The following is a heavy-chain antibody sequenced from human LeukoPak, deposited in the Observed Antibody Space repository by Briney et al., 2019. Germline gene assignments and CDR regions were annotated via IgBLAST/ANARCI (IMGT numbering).Heavy chain of an antibody. CDR1: GGSFSGYY. CDR2: INHSGST. CDR3: ARHEMTYYYGSGSYYETDY. V-gene: IGHV4-34*01. Sequence: PSETLSLTCTVYGGSFSGYYWSWIRQPPGKGLEWIGEINHSGSTNYNPSLKSRVTISVDTSKNQFSLKLSSVTAADTAVYYCARHEMTYYYGSGSYYETDYWGQGTLVTVSS. J-gene: IGHJ4*02. D-gene: IGHD3-10*01.